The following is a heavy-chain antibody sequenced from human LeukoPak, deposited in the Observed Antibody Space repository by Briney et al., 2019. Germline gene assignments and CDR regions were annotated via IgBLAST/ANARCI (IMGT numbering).Heavy chain of an antibody. V-gene: IGHV4-34*01. Sequence: SETLSLTCAVYGGSFSGYYWSWIRQPPGKGLEWIGEINHSGSTNYNPSLKSRVTISVDTSKNQFSLKLSSVTAADTAVYYCARSLSDYNNNPLGFWGQGTLVTVS. CDR1: GGSFSGYY. D-gene: IGHD4-11*01. CDR2: INHSGST. J-gene: IGHJ4*02. CDR3: ARSLSDYNNNPLGF.